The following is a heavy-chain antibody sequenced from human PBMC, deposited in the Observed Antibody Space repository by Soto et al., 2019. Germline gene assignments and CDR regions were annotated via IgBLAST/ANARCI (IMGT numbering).Heavy chain of an antibody. Sequence: QLQLQESGPGLVKPSETLSLTCTVSGDSIRSSSYWGWIRQPPGKGLEWIGSIYSTGNTYYNPSLNSQVTISVDTSKNQFSLNVISVTATDTAVYYCRRSSRYSTDVWGRGPTVTVSS. J-gene: IGHJ6*02. CDR1: GDSIRSSSY. D-gene: IGHD6-13*01. V-gene: IGHV4-39*01. CDR2: IYSTGNT. CDR3: RRSSRYSTDV.